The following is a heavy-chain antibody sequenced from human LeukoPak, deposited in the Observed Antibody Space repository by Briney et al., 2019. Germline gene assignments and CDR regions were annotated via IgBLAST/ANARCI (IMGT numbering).Heavy chain of an antibody. J-gene: IGHJ3*02. Sequence: SETLSLTCTVSGYSISSSYYWGWIRQPPGKGLEWIGSIYYSGSTYYNPSLKSRVTISVDTSKNQFSLKLSSVTAADTAVYYCARDGSTLQYNWNDVAFDIWGQGTMVTVSS. CDR3: ARDGSTLQYNWNDVAFDI. V-gene: IGHV4-38-2*02. CDR1: GYSISSSYY. D-gene: IGHD1-1*01. CDR2: IYYSGST.